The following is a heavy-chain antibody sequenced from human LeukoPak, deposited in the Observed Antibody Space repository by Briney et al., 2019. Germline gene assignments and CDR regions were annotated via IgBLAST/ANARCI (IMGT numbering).Heavy chain of an antibody. V-gene: IGHV3-21*01. CDR3: ASSLVAGYYYYNYYYMDV. CDR1: GFTFSSYW. CDR2: ISSSSSYI. J-gene: IGHJ6*03. D-gene: IGHD5-18*01. Sequence: GGSLRLSCAASGFTFSSYWMSWVRQAPGKGLEWVSSISSSSSYIYYADSVEGRFTISRDNAKNSLYLQMNSLRAEDTAVYYCASSLVAGYYYYNYYYMDVWGKGTTVTVSS.